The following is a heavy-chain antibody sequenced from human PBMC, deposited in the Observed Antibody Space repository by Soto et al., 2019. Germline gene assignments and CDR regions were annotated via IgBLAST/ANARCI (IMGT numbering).Heavy chain of an antibody. CDR2: FDPEDGET. J-gene: IGHJ6*02. CDR3: ATGVIAARPGEDYYYYYGMDV. CDR1: GYTLTELS. V-gene: IGHV1-24*01. D-gene: IGHD6-6*01. Sequence: GASVKVSCKVSGYTLTELSMHWVRQAPGKGLEWMGGFDPEDGETIYAQKFQGRVTMTEDTSTDTAYMELSSLRSEDTAVYYCATGVIAARPGEDYYYYYGMDVWGQGTTVTVSS.